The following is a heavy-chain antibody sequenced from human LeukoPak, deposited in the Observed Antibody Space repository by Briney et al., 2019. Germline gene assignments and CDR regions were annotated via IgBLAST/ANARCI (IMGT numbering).Heavy chain of an antibody. CDR2: INPNSGGT. CDR3: ARARTSSWSTDY. D-gene: IGHD6-13*01. J-gene: IGHJ4*02. CDR1: GYTFTGYY. V-gene: IGHV1-2*06. Sequence: ASVKVSCKASGYTFTGYYMHWVRQAPGQGLEWMGRINPNSGGTNYAQKFQGSVTMTRDTSISTAYMELSRLRSDDTAVYYCARARTSSWSTDYWGQGTLVTVSS.